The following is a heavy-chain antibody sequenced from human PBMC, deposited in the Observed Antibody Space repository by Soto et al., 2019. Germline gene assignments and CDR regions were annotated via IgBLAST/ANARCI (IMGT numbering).Heavy chain of an antibody. Sequence: QVQLVESGGGVVQPGRSLRLSCAVSGFTFSDYGMHWVRQAPGKGLDWVSVISSDGTEKYYADSVKGRFTISRDNSESTLYLEINSHRAEDTSVYYCASVAGKDSYFYYGMDVWGQGTTVLVSS. D-gene: IGHD6-19*01. V-gene: IGHV3-30*03. CDR1: GFTFSDYG. J-gene: IGHJ6*02. CDR2: ISSDGTEK. CDR3: ASVAGKDSYFYYGMDV.